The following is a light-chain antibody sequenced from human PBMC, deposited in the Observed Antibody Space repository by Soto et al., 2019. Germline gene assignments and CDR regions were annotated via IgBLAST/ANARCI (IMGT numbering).Light chain of an antibody. Sequence: QSALTQPPSVSGSLGQSVTISCTGTNSDVGSFNHISWYQQPPGTAPKLMIYEVTSRPSGVPDRFSGSKSGNTASLTISGLQAEDDADYCCSLYTSSITYVFGTGPKVTVL. CDR1: NSDVGSFNH. CDR2: EVT. CDR3: SLYTSSITYV. V-gene: IGLV2-18*01. J-gene: IGLJ1*01.